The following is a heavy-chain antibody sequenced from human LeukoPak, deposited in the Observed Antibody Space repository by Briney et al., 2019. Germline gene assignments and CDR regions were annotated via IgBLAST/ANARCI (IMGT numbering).Heavy chain of an antibody. Sequence: SETLSLTCTVSGGSISSSSYYWGWIRQPPGKGLEWIGSMFYSGSTYYNPSLKSRVTISVDTSKNQFSLKLNSVTAADTAVYYCARQESDYYYYMDVWGKGTTVTVSS. CDR1: GGSISSSSYY. J-gene: IGHJ6*03. V-gene: IGHV4-39*01. CDR3: ARQESDYYYYMDV. CDR2: MFYSGST.